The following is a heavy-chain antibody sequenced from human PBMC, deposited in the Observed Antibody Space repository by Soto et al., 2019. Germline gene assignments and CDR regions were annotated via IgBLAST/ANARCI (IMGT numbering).Heavy chain of an antibody. J-gene: IGHJ6*04. CDR2: INSDGRVS. Sequence: EVQLVESGGGLVQPGGSLRLSCAASGFTFSNYWMYWVRQAPGKELEWVSRINSDGRVSSHADSVRGRLTISRDNVKNSLYLHMDSLRAADTAVYFCARGDCVGGTCYSLAGSFCYGMDVWGKGTAVTVFS. CDR3: ARGDCVGGTCYSLAGSFCYGMDV. V-gene: IGHV3-74*02. CDR1: GFTFSNYW. D-gene: IGHD2-15*01.